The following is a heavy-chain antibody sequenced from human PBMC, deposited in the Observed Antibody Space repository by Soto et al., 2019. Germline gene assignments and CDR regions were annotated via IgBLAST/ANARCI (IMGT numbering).Heavy chain of an antibody. CDR3: AKDRKSGSGWYWDY. J-gene: IGHJ4*02. CDR2: ISGSGGST. V-gene: IGHV3-23*01. Sequence: GGSRLSCAASGFTFSTYAMSWVRQAPGKGLEWVSGISGSGGSTYYADSVKGRFTISRDNSNNTLYLQMSSLRAEDTAVYYCAKDRKSGSGWYWDYWGQGTLVTVSS. D-gene: IGHD6-19*01. CDR1: GFTFSTYA.